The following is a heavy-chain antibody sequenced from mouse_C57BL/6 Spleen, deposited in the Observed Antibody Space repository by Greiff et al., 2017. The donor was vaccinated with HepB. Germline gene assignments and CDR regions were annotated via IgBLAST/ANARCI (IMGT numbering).Heavy chain of an antibody. J-gene: IGHJ4*01. Sequence: EVMLVESGGGLVKPGGSLKLSCAASGFTFSDYGMHWVRQAPEKGLEWVAYISSGSSTIYYADTVKGRFTISRDNAKNTLFLQMTSLRSEDTAMYYCARKDYSNYVGYAMDYWGQGTSVTVSS. CDR2: ISSGSSTI. CDR3: ARKDYSNYVGYAMDY. CDR1: GFTFSDYG. V-gene: IGHV5-17*01. D-gene: IGHD2-5*01.